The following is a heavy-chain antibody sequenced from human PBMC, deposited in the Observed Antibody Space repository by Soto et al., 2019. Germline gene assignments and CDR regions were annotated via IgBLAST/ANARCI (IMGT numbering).Heavy chain of an antibody. J-gene: IGHJ6*02. V-gene: IGHV1-18*01. Sequence: ASVKVSCKASGYTFTSYGISWVRQAPGQGLEWMGWISAYNGNTNYAQKLQGRVTMTTDTSTSTAYTELRSLRSGDTAVYYCARDRAVGAAFYYYYGMDVWGQGTTVTVSS. D-gene: IGHD2-15*01. CDR2: ISAYNGNT. CDR1: GYTFTSYG. CDR3: ARDRAVGAAFYYYYGMDV.